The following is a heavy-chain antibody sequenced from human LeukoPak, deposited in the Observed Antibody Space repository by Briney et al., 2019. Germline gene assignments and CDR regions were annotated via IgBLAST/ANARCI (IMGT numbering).Heavy chain of an antibody. J-gene: IGHJ6*03. D-gene: IGHD3-10*01. Sequence: GGSLRLPCAASGFTFSSYEMNWVRQAPGKGLEWVSYISSSGSTIYYADSVKGRFTISRDNAKNSLYLQMNSLRAEDTAVYYCARALVWFRAYYYYYMDVWGKGTTVTVSS. CDR1: GFTFSSYE. V-gene: IGHV3-48*03. CDR2: ISSSGSTI. CDR3: ARALVWFRAYYYYYMDV.